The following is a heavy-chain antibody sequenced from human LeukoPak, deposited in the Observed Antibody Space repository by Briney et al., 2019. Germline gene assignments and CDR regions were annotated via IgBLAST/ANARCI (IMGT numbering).Heavy chain of an antibody. CDR2: ISAYSGNT. D-gene: IGHD2-8*01. CDR3: ARRYCPNGVCYHDRGAFDI. V-gene: IGHV1-18*01. J-gene: IGHJ3*02. CDR1: GYTFTSYG. Sequence: ASVKVSCKASGYTFTSYGISWVRQAPGQGLEWMGWISAYSGNTNYAQKLQGRVTMTTDTSTSTAYMELRSLGSDDTAGYYCARRYCPNGVCYHDRGAFDIWGQGTMVTVSS.